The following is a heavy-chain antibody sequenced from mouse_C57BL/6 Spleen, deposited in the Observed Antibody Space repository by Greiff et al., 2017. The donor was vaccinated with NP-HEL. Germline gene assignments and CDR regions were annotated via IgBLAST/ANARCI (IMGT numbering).Heavy chain of an antibody. D-gene: IGHD2-3*01. CDR2: INPNNGGT. CDR1: GYTFTDYN. J-gene: IGHJ2*01. V-gene: IGHV1-22*01. CDR3: ARSEDGYSLYFDY. Sequence: VQLQQSGPELVKPGASVKMSCKASGYTFTDYNMHWVKQSHGKSLEWIGYINPNNGGTSYNQKFKGKATLTVNKSSSTAYMELRSLTSEDSAVYYCARSEDGYSLYFDYWGQGTTLTVSS.